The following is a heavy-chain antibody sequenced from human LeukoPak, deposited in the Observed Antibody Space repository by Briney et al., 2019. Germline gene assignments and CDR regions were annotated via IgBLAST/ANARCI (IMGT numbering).Heavy chain of an antibody. CDR3: AIQRGATVTQPEPNWFDP. CDR2: IYTSGST. V-gene: IGHV4-61*02. CDR1: GGSISSGSYY. J-gene: IGHJ5*02. D-gene: IGHD4-11*01. Sequence: SQTLSLTCTVSGGSISSGSYYWSWIRQPAGKGLEWIGRIYTSGSTNYDPSLKSRVTISVDTSKNQFSLKLSSVTAADTAVYYCAIQRGATVTQPEPNWFDPWGQGTLVTVSS.